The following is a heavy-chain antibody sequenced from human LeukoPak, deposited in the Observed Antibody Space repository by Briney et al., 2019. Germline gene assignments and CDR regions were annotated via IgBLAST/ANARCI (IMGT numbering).Heavy chain of an antibody. D-gene: IGHD1-26*01. CDR1: GYTFTSYY. CDR2: INPSGGST. CDR3: ASRKGSRRPFDY. V-gene: IGHV1-46*01. J-gene: IGHJ4*02. Sequence: GASVKVSCKASGYTFTSYYMHWVRQAPGQGLEWMGIINPSGGSTSYAQKFQGRVTMTRGMSTSTVYMELSSLRSEDTAVYYCASRKGSRRPFDYWGQGTLVTVSS.